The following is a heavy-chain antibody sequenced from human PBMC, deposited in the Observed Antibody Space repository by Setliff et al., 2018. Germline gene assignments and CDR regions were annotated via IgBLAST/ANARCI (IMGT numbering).Heavy chain of an antibody. CDR2: ISATSGTT. J-gene: IGHJ6*03. D-gene: IGHD3-10*01. CDR1: GFTFSSYA. CDR3: AKLRTPGTGYYYYYMDV. V-gene: IGHV3-23*01. Sequence: PGGSLRLSCAASGFTFSSYAMTWVRQAPGKGLECVSGISATSGTTNYADSVKGRFTISRDNSKNTLYVQMNSLRADDTAVYYCAKLRTPGTGYYYYYMDVWGKGTTVTVSS.